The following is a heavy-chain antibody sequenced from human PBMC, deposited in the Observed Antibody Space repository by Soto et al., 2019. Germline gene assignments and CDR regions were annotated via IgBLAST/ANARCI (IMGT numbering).Heavy chain of an antibody. CDR3: ARRSYYYDSSGFFDY. V-gene: IGHV4-30-4*01. CDR1: GGSISSGGYY. CDR2: FSYSGST. J-gene: IGHJ4*02. Sequence: PSETLSLTCAVSGGSISSGGYYWSWIRQPPGKGLEWIGYFSYSGSTYYSPSLKSRVTISVDTSKNQFSLKLSSVTAADTAVYYCARRSYYYDSSGFFDYWGQGTLVTVSS. D-gene: IGHD3-22*01.